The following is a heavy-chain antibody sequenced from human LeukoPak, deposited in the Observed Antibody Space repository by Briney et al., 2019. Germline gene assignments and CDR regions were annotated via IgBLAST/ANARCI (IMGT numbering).Heavy chain of an antibody. CDR3: ARLGGTWDPADY. CDR2: MSPNSGNT. Sequence: ASVKVSCKASGYSFTSYDINGVRQATGQGLEWMGWMSPNSGNTGYTQKFQGRVTMTRNTSISTAYMELRSLRSEDTAVYYCARLGGTWDPADYWGQGTLVTVSS. D-gene: IGHD3-16*01. J-gene: IGHJ4*02. V-gene: IGHV1-8*01. CDR1: GYSFTSYD.